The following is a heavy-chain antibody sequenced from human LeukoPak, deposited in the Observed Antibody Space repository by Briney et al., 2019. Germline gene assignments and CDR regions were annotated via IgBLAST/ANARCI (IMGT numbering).Heavy chain of an antibody. D-gene: IGHD1-26*01. CDR3: ARQVAATYFSDY. CDR1: GYSFTNYW. V-gene: IGHV5-51*01. CDR2: IYPDDSDT. Sequence: GESLKISCKGSGYSFTNYWIGWVRQMPGKGLEGMGIIYPDDSDTRYSPSFQDQVTISADKSTSTAYLQWSSLKASDTAMYYCARQVAATYFSDYWGQGTMVTVSS. J-gene: IGHJ4*02.